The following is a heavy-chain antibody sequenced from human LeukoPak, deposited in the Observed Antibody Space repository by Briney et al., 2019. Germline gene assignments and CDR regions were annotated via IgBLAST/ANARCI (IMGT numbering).Heavy chain of an antibody. J-gene: IGHJ4*02. V-gene: IGHV4-38-2*02. D-gene: IGHD5-18*01. CDR3: AGPSTRGYAYGRSDFDS. CDR1: GYSINSVYY. CDR2: IHHSGTT. Sequence: PSETLSLTCTVSGYSINSVYYWGWIRQPPEKGLEWIGSIHHSGTTYYNPSLKRRVTISMDTSRNQFSLKLTSVTAADTALYYCAGPSTRGYAYGRSDFDSWGQGTLVTVSS.